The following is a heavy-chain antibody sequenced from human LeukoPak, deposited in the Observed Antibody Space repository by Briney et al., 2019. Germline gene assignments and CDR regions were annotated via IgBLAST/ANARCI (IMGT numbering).Heavy chain of an antibody. Sequence: PGGSLRLSCAASGFTVSSNYMSWVRQAPGKGLEWVSVIYSGGSTYYSDSVKGRFTISRDNSKNTLYLQMNSLRAEDTAVYYCASGSRYYDSSGYYHLEYYYYYGMDAWGQGTTVTVSS. CDR1: GFTVSSNY. CDR3: ASGSRYYDSSGYYHLEYYYYYGMDA. J-gene: IGHJ6*02. D-gene: IGHD3-22*01. V-gene: IGHV3-66*01. CDR2: IYSGGST.